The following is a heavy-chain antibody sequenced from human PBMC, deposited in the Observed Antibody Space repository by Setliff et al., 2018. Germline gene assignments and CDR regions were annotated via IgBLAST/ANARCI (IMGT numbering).Heavy chain of an antibody. CDR1: GGSISSDY. D-gene: IGHD5-12*01. CDR2: IYSSGST. CDR3: ARESRFGYSGYDCAFDF. Sequence: SETLSLTCTVSGGSISSDYWSWIRQPPGKGLEWIGYIYSSGSTKYNPSLKSRVTISVDTSKNQFSLKLNSVTAADTAVYYCARESRFGYSGYDCAFDFWGQGMLVTVSS. V-gene: IGHV4-4*08. J-gene: IGHJ4*02.